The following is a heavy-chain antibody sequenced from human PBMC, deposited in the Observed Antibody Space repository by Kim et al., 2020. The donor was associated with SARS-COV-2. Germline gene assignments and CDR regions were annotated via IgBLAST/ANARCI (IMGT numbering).Heavy chain of an antibody. D-gene: IGHD6-19*01. CDR3: AIASVRSHGWARLFEG. J-gene: IGHJ4*02. CDR2: TTSDENIK. CDR1: GFPFRNYV. Sequence: GGSLRLSCAGSGFPFRNYVMHWVRQAPGMGLEWVALTTSDENIKYYADSARGRFTISRDNSKSTLFLQMTSLRSEDTAVYYCAIASVRSHGWARLFEGWGQGTLVTVSS. V-gene: IGHV3-30-3*01.